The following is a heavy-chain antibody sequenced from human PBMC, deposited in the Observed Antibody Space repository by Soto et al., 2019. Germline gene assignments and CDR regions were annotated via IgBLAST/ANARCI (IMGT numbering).Heavy chain of an antibody. V-gene: IGHV3-30-3*01. J-gene: IGHJ6*02. Sequence: QVQLVESGGGVVQPGRSLRLSCAASGFTFSSYAMHWVRQAPGKGLEWVAVISYDGSNKFYADSVKGRFTISRDNSKNTPHVQINSLRTEDTAVYYCARATVAAHYYYGMDVWGQGTTVTVSS. CDR1: GFTFSSYA. CDR3: ARATVAAHYYYGMDV. D-gene: IGHD6-13*01. CDR2: ISYDGSNK.